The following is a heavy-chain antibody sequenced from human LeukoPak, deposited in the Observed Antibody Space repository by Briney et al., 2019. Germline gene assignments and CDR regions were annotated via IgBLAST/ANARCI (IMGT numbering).Heavy chain of an antibody. J-gene: IGHJ6*02. CDR1: GYTFTGYY. CDR2: INPNSGGT. Sequence: GASVKVSCKASGYTFTGYYMHWVRQAPGQGLEWMGWINPNSGGTNYAQKLQGRVTMTTDTSTSTAYMELRSLRSDDTAVYYCARDRWELHYYYYYYGMDVWGQGTTVTVSS. V-gene: IGHV1-2*02. D-gene: IGHD1-26*01. CDR3: ARDRWELHYYYYYYGMDV.